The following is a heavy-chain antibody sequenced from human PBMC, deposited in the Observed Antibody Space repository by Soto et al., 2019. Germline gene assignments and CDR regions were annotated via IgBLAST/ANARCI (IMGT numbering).Heavy chain of an antibody. J-gene: IGHJ4*02. CDR1: GFSLNTAGMR. Sequence: SGPTVVNPTQTLTLTCSFSGFSLNTAGMRVSWVRQAPGKALEWLARIDWDYDKFYKTSLKTRLTNSKDTSKSEVVLTLTNMDPVDTATYYCARIRDYYTSGRYYVFDYWGQGTLVTVSS. D-gene: IGHD3-10*01. V-gene: IGHV2-70*04. CDR2: IDWDYDK. CDR3: ARIRDYYTSGRYYVFDY.